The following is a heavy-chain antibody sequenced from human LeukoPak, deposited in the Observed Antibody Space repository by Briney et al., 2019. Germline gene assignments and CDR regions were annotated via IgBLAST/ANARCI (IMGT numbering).Heavy chain of an antibody. CDR3: AKVGATSYYFDY. J-gene: IGHJ4*02. CDR2: ISWNSGSI. D-gene: IGHD1-26*01. Sequence: GGSLRLSCAASGFTFDDYAMHWVRHAPGKGLEWVSGISWNSGSIGYADSVKGRFTISRDNAKNSLYLQMNSLRAEDTALYYCAKVGATSYYFDYWGQGTLVTVSS. V-gene: IGHV3-9*01. CDR1: GFTFDDYA.